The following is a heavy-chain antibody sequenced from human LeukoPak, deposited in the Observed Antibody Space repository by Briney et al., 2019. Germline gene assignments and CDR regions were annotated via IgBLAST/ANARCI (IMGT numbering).Heavy chain of an antibody. Sequence: PSETLSLTCDVYGGSFSAYYWSWVRQAPGKGLEWVANIKQDGSEKYYVDSVKGRFTISRDNAKNSLFLQMNSLRAEDTAVYYCARVLGGSGSYSYFDYWGQGTLVTVSS. J-gene: IGHJ4*02. V-gene: IGHV3-7*03. CDR1: GGSFSAYY. D-gene: IGHD3-10*01. CDR3: ARVLGGSGSYSYFDY. CDR2: IKQDGSEK.